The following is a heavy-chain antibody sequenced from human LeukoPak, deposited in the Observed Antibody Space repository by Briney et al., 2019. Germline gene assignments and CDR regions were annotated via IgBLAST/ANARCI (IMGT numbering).Heavy chain of an antibody. CDR3: ARVTCISTSCYVYRYFYGMDV. CDR1: GFSFSSYS. V-gene: IGHV3-21*01. CDR2: ISRSSSYI. J-gene: IGHJ6*02. D-gene: IGHD2-2*01. Sequence: GGSLRLSCAASGFSFSSYSLNWVRQAPGKGLEWVSSISRSSSYIYYTDSVKGRFTISRDDAKNSLSLHMNSLRAEDTAVYYCARVTCISTSCYVYRYFYGMDVWGPGTTVTVSS.